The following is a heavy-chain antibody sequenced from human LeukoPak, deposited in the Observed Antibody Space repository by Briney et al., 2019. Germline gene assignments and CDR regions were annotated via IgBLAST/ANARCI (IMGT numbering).Heavy chain of an antibody. Sequence: SETLSLTCTVSGGSISSSSYYWGWIRRPPGKGLEWIGSSYYSGSTYYNPSLKSRVTISVDTSKNQFSLKLSSVTAADTAVYYCAVEGYDDSSGYYPATLFDYWGQGTLVTVSS. CDR1: GGSISSSSYY. CDR3: AVEGYDDSSGYYPATLFDY. D-gene: IGHD3-22*01. V-gene: IGHV4-39*01. J-gene: IGHJ4*02. CDR2: SYYSGST.